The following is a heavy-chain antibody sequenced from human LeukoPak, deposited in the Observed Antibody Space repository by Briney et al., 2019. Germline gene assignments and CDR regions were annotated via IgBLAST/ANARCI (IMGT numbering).Heavy chain of an antibody. CDR1: GYTFTGYY. CDR3: ARVQYYYDSSGYYLGSVIDY. J-gene: IGHJ4*02. D-gene: IGHD3-22*01. V-gene: IGHV1-2*06. CDR2: INPNSGGT. Sequence: ASVKVSCKASGYTFTGYYMHWVRQAPGQGLEWMGRINPNSGGTNYAQKFQGRVTMTRDTSISTAYMELSRLRSDDPAVYYCARVQYYYDSSGYYLGSVIDYWGQGTLVTVSS.